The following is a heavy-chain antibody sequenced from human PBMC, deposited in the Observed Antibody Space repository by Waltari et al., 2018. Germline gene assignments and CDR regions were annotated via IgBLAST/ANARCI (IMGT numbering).Heavy chain of an antibody. J-gene: IGHJ3*02. CDR2: IKQDGSEK. D-gene: IGHD3-10*01. CDR3: ATYGSGSSDAFDI. Sequence: DVQLVESGGGLFQPGGSLRLSSAASGFTFSRSWMSWVRQAPGKGLEWVANIKQDGSEKYYVDSVKGRFTISRDNAKNSRYLQMNSLRAEDTAVYYCATYGSGSSDAFDIWGQGTMVTVSS. CDR1: GFTFSRSW. V-gene: IGHV3-7*01.